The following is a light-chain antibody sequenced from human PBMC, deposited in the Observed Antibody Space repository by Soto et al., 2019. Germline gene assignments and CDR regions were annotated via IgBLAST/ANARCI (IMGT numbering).Light chain of an antibody. CDR2: GAS. CDR3: QQYNNWPFGLT. CDR1: QSVSSD. V-gene: IGKV3-15*01. J-gene: IGKJ5*01. Sequence: EIVMTQSAVTLSVSQRDRATLSCRANQSVSSDLAWYHQKPGQAPGLLIYGASTRATGIPARFSGSGSGTEFTLTINSLQSEDFAVYYCQQYNNWPFGLTFGQGTLLENK.